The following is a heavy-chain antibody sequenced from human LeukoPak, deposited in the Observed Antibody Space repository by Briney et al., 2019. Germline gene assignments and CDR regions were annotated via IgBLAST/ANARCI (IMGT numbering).Heavy chain of an antibody. D-gene: IGHD6-25*01. V-gene: IGHV1-2*02. CDR3: ARDALWDSSAVWAFDI. J-gene: IGHJ3*02. CDR1: GYTFTGYY. CDR2: INPNSGGT. Sequence: ASVKVSCKASGYTFTGYYMHWVRQAPGQGLEWMGWINPNSGGTNYAQKFQGRVTMTRDTSISTAYMELSRLRSDDTAVYYCARDALWDSSAVWAFDIWGQGTVVTVSS.